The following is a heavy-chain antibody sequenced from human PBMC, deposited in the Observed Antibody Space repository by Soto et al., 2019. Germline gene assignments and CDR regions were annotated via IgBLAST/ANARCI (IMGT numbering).Heavy chain of an antibody. CDR2: IFYSGYT. V-gene: IGHV4-39*01. D-gene: IGHD3-3*01. CDR3: ARSRYYDDFYFDF. Sequence: PSETLSLTCTVSGGSISSSNYYWGWIRQPPGKGLEWIGSIFYSGYTYYNPSLKSRVTISVDTSKNQFSLKLNSVTAADTAVYYCARSRYYDDFYFDFWGQGALVTVSS. J-gene: IGHJ4*02. CDR1: GGSISSSNYY.